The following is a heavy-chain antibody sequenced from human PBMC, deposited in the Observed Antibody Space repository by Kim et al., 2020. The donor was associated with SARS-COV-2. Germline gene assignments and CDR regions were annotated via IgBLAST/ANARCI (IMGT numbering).Heavy chain of an antibody. Sequence: SETLSLTCTVSGGSISSSSYYWGWIRQPPGKGLEWIGSIYYSGSTYYNPSLKSRVTISVDTSKNQFSLKLSSVTAADTAVYYCASQSPHSGWYLGFDPWGQGTLVTVSS. CDR1: GGSISSSSYY. D-gene: IGHD6-19*01. J-gene: IGHJ5*02. CDR3: ASQSPHSGWYLGFDP. V-gene: IGHV4-39*01. CDR2: IYYSGST.